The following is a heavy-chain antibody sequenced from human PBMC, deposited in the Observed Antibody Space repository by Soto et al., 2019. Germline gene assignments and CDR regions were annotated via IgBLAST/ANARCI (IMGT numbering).Heavy chain of an antibody. CDR1: GYTFTSYY. J-gene: IGHJ6*02. V-gene: IGHV1-46*01. D-gene: IGHD2-15*01. CDR2: INPSGGST. Sequence: ASVKVSCKASGYTFTSYYMHWVRQAPGQGLEWMGIINPSGGSTSYAQKFQGRVTMTRDTSTSTVYMELSSLRSEDTAVYYCARVEVVAATLDGMDVWGQGTTVTVSS. CDR3: ARVEVVAATLDGMDV.